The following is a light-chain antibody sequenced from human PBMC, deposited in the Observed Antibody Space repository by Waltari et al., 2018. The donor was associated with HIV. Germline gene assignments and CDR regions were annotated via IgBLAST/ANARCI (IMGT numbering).Light chain of an antibody. CDR2: DVS. V-gene: IGKV3-11*01. CDR1: QSISDY. CDR3: QQRTNWPPGRT. J-gene: IGKJ1*01. Sequence: EIVLTQSPVTLSLSPGERATLSCRASQSISDYLAWYQQKPGQAPRLVMYDVSKRATGIPARFNGSGSGTDFTLTISSLEPEDFAVYYCQQRTNWPPGRTFGQGTKVESK.